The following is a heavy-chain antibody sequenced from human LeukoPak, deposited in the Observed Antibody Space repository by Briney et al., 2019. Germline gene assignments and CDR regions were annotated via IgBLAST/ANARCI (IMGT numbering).Heavy chain of an antibody. V-gene: IGHV3-64D*09. Sequence: GGSLRLSCSASGFXFSSFAIHWVRQAPGKGLEYVAAISRNGGSTYYAYSVKGRFTISRDNSKNTLYLQMSSLRAEDTAVYLCVKDLRSDFMGVLSRYLSYWGQGTLVTVSS. D-gene: IGHD2/OR15-2a*01. CDR2: ISRNGGST. CDR1: GFXFSSFA. CDR3: VKDLRSDFMGVLSRYLSY. J-gene: IGHJ4*02.